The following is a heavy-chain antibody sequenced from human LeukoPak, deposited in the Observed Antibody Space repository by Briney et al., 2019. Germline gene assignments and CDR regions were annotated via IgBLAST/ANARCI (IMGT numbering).Heavy chain of an antibody. CDR3: ARHIGGGIEDMDV. V-gene: IGHV4-4*07. D-gene: IGHD3-16*02. CDR1: GGSISTYY. J-gene: IGHJ6*03. Sequence: SETLSLTCTVSGGSISTYYWSWIRQPAGKGLEWIGRIYTSGSTNYNPSLKSRVTISVDTSRNQFFLKMSPVTAADTAVYYCARHIGGGIEDMDVWGKGTKVTVSS. CDR2: IYTSGST.